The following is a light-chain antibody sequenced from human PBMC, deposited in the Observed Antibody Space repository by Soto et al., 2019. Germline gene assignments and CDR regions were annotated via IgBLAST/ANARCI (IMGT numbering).Light chain of an antibody. CDR3: QQFSSYPLT. V-gene: IGKV3-20*01. CDR2: DAS. J-gene: IGKJ4*01. Sequence: DIALTQSPATLSLFPGARATLSRRASQSVSSSYLAWYQQKPGQAPRLLIYDASSRATGIPDRFSGGGSGTDFTLTISRLEPEDFAVYYCQQFSSYPLTFGGGTKVDIK. CDR1: QSVSSSY.